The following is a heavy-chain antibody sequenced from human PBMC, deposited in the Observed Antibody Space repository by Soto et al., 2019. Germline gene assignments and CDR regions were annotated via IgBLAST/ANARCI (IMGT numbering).Heavy chain of an antibody. D-gene: IGHD1-26*01. CDR3: ARGAWGELGN. CDR1: GGSISSSSYY. CDR2: IYYSGST. Sequence: SETLSHTCTVSGGSISSSSYYWGWIRQPPGKGLEWIGSIYYSGSTYYNPSLKSRVTISVDTSKNQFSLKLSSVTAADTAVYYCARGAWGELGNWGQGTLVTVSS. J-gene: IGHJ4*02. V-gene: IGHV4-39*01.